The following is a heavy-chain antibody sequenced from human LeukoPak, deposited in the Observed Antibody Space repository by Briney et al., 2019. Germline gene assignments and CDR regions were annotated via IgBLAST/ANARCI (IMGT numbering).Heavy chain of an antibody. J-gene: IGHJ4*02. CDR1: GFILNNYG. V-gene: IGHV3-30*03. CDR2: ISYDGRYT. D-gene: IGHD2-2*02. CDR3: ARGPYTNAHYFDY. Sequence: GGSLRLSCAASGFILNNYGVHWVRQAPGKGLEWVAVISYDGRYTYYADSVKGRFTISRDHSENMVYLQMDSLRAEDTAMYYCARGPYTNAHYFDYWGQGTLATVSS.